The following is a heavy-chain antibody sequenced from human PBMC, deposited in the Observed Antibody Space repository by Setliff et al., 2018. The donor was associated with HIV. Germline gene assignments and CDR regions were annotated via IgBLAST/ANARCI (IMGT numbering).Heavy chain of an antibody. CDR3: ARTPEPIGIVGARGTDY. D-gene: IGHD1-26*01. Sequence: PSETLSLTCTVSGYSISSGYYWGWIRQPPGKGLEWIGSIYHSGSTYYNPSLKSRVTISVDTSKNQFSLKLSSVTAADTAVYYCARTPEPIGIVGARGTDYWGQGTLVTVSS. CDR2: IYHSGST. J-gene: IGHJ4*02. V-gene: IGHV4-38-2*02. CDR1: GYSISSGYY.